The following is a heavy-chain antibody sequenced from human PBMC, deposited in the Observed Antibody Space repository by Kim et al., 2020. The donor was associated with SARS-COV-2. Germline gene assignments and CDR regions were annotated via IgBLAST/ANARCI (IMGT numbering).Heavy chain of an antibody. CDR1: GFTFSSYS. J-gene: IGHJ4*02. Sequence: GGSLRLSCAASGFTFSSYSMNWVRQAPGKGLEWVSYISSSSSTIYYADSVKGRFTISRYNAKNSLYLQMNSLRDEDTAVYYCARASLRAYYGSGSYYNGQGYWGQGTLVTVSS. D-gene: IGHD3-10*01. CDR2: ISSSSSTI. CDR3: ARASLRAYYGSGSYYNGQGY. V-gene: IGHV3-48*02.